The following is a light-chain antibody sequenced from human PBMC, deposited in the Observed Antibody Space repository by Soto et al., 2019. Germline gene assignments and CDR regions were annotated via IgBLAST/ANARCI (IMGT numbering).Light chain of an antibody. J-gene: IGKJ4*01. V-gene: IGKV3-15*01. CDR1: HRVSSY. Sequence: EIVMPQSPATLSVSPGERAALSCRASHRVSSYLAWYQQKPGQAPRLLIYGASTRATGIPARFSGSGSGTEFTLTISSLQSEDFAVYYCQQYNNWPLTFGAGTKVDIK. CDR2: GAS. CDR3: QQYNNWPLT.